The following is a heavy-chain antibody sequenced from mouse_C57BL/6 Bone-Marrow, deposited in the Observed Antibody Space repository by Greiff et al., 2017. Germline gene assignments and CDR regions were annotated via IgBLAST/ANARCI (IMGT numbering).Heavy chain of an antibody. Sequence: QVQLQQSGPELVRPGVSVKISCKGSGYTFTDYAMHWVKQSHAKSLEWIGVISTYYGDASYNQKFKDKGTMTVDKSSSTAYMELARLTSEDSAVYYCAPPRNDYWGQGTTLTVSS. CDR1: GYTFTDYA. CDR3: APPRNDY. J-gene: IGHJ2*01. D-gene: IGHD2-10*02. V-gene: IGHV1-67*01. CDR2: ISTYYGDA.